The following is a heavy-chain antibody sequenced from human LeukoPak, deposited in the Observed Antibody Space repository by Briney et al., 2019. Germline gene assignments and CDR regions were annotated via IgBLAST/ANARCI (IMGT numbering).Heavy chain of an antibody. Sequence: SETLSLTCAVYGGSFSGYYWSWTRQPPGKGLEWIGEIDHSGSTNYIPSLKSRVTISVDTSKNQFSLKLSPVTAADTAVYYCAAKSAHYYDSSGYYLNWFDHWGQGTLVTVSS. D-gene: IGHD3-22*01. J-gene: IGHJ5*02. CDR1: GGSFSGYY. CDR2: IDHSGST. CDR3: AAKSAHYYDSSGYYLNWFDH. V-gene: IGHV4-34*01.